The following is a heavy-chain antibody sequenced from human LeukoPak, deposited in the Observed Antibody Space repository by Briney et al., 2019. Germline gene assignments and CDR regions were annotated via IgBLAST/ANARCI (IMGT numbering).Heavy chain of an antibody. CDR2: IFYSGGT. CDR3: ARGTYSSDSSGYSYYSYYYMDV. V-gene: IGHV4-59*01. D-gene: IGHD3-22*01. J-gene: IGHJ6*03. CDR1: GGSISGYY. Sequence: SETLSLTCNVSGGSISGYYWTWIRQPPGKGLEWIGYIFYSGGTNYNPSLKSRVTISLDTPKNQFSLKLTSVTAADTAVYFCARGTYSSDSSGYSYYSYYYMDVWGKGTTVTISS.